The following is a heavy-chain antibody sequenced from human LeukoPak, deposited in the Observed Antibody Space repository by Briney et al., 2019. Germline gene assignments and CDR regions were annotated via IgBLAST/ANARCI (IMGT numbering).Heavy chain of an antibody. CDR3: ARETWSEVTYCGGDCPPYYYYMDV. D-gene: IGHD2-21*02. J-gene: IGHJ6*03. CDR1: GGSISSSSYY. V-gene: IGHV4-39*02. Sequence: NASETLSLTCTVSGGSISSSSYYWGWIRQPPGKGLEWIGSIYYSGSTYYNPSLKSRVTMSVDTSKNQFSLKLSSVTAADTAVYYCARETWSEVTYCGGDCPPYYYYMDVWGKGTTVTVSS. CDR2: IYYSGST.